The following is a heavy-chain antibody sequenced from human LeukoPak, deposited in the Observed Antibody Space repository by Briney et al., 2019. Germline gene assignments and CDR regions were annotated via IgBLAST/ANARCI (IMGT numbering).Heavy chain of an antibody. CDR3: ALELEPH. V-gene: IGHV3-23*01. Sequence: GGSLRFSCAAPGLPFRSYAPTWVRQAPGKGLEWVSAISGSGGSTYYADSVKGRFTISRDNSKNTLYLQMNSLRAEDTAVYYCALELEPHWGQGTLVTVSS. J-gene: IGHJ4*02. CDR2: ISGSGGST. D-gene: IGHD1-7*01. CDR1: GLPFRSYA.